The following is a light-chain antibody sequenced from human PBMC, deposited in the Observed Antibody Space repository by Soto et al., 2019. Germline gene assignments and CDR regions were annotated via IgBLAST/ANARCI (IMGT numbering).Light chain of an antibody. V-gene: IGKV3-15*01. CDR1: QSISNN. CDR2: GAS. J-gene: IGKJ1*01. Sequence: EIVMTQSPSTLSVSPVEGATLFCRASQSISNNLAWYQQKPGQAPRLLIYGASSRATGVPARFSGSGSGTEFTLTIISLQSEDFAVYYCQQYNNWPPWTFGQGTKVDIK. CDR3: QQYNNWPPWT.